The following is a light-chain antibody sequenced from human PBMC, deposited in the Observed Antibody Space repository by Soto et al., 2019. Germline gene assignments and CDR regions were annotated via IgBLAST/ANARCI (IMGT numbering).Light chain of an antibody. V-gene: IGKV1D-12*01. J-gene: IGKJ1*01. CDR3: QQAISFPRT. Sequence: DIQMTQSPSSVSASVGDRVTITCRASQAIDTWLAWYQQKPGKAPKLLIYAASNLQTGVPSRFSGSGSGTDFTLTISSLQPEDFATYYCQQAISFPRTFGQGTKVEIK. CDR1: QAIDTW. CDR2: AAS.